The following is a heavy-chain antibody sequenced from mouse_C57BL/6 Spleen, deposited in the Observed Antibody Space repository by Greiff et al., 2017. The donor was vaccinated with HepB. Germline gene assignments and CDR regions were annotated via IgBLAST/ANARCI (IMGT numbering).Heavy chain of an antibody. J-gene: IGHJ3*01. CDR3: ARGDGYRAWFAY. CDR2: ISYSGST. CDR1: GYSITSGYD. V-gene: IGHV3-1*01. D-gene: IGHD2-3*01. Sequence: EVQLQESGPGMVKPSQSLSLTCTVTGYSITSGYDWHWIRHFPGNKLEWMGYISYSGSTNYNPSLKSRISITHDTSKNHFFLKLNSVTTEDTATYYCARGDGYRAWFAYWGQGTLVTVSA.